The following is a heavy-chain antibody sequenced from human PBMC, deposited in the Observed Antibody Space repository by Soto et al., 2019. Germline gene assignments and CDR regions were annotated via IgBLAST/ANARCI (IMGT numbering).Heavy chain of an antibody. Sequence: EVQLVESGGGLVQPGGSLRLSCSASGFTFSSYAMHWVRQAPGKGLEYVSAISSNGGSTYYADSVKGRFTISRDNSKNTLYLQMSSLRAEDTAVYYCVKESGLVVVPVRLVSGEKYFQHWGQGTLVTVSS. D-gene: IGHD2-2*01. CDR1: GFTFSSYA. J-gene: IGHJ1*01. CDR3: VKESGLVVVPVRLVSGEKYFQH. V-gene: IGHV3-64D*06. CDR2: ISSNGGST.